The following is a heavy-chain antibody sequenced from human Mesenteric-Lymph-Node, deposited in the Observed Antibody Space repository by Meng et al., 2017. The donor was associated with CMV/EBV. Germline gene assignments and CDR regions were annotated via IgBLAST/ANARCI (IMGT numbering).Heavy chain of an antibody. J-gene: IGHJ6*02. CDR1: GGSISSSSYY. D-gene: IGHD3-16*01. CDR2: IYYGGRT. V-gene: IGHV4-39*07. CDR3: ARDYTLAQVAGMDV. Sequence: SETLSLTCTVSGGSISSSSYYWGWIRQPPGKGLEWIGSIYYGGRTYYNPSLKSRVTISVDTSKNQFSLKLSSVTAADTAVYYCARDYTLAQVAGMDVWGQGTTVTVSS.